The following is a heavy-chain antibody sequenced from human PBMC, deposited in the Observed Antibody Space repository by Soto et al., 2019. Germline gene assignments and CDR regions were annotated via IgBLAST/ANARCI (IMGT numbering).Heavy chain of an antibody. CDR1: TFNFTSYS. D-gene: IGHD3-9*01. V-gene: IGHV3-21*01. CDR3: ARVNSATGSMHFDH. J-gene: IGHJ4*02. Sequence: EVQLVESGGGLVKPGGSLRLTCAGSTFNFTSYSLNWVRQAPGKGLEWVSSISATSTYIFYADSEKGRFTISRDNAQNSVSLQMNSLRAEDTALYYCARVNSATGSMHFDHWGQGTLVTVSS. CDR2: ISATSTYI.